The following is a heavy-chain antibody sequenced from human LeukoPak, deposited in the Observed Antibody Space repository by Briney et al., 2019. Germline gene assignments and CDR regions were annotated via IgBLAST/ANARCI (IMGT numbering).Heavy chain of an antibody. CDR3: ARGSQADYYGSGSYPDY. D-gene: IGHD3-10*01. CDR1: GFTFSSYW. V-gene: IGHV3-74*03. Sequence: GGSLRLSCAASGFTFSSYWMHWVRQAPGKGLVWVSRIKSGGSSTKYADSVKGRLTISRDNAKNTLYLQMNSLRAEDTAVYYCARGSQADYYGSGSYPDYWGQGTLVTVSS. J-gene: IGHJ4*02. CDR2: IKSGGSST.